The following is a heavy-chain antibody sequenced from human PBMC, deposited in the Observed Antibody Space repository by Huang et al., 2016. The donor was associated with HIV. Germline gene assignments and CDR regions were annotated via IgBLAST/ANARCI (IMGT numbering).Heavy chain of an antibody. D-gene: IGHD4-17*01. J-gene: IGHJ5*02. CDR3: VRIGYGENSYGSGYFDP. CDR1: GFTLTTFS. V-gene: IGHV3-21*01. Sequence: EVQLVESGGGLVKPGGSLRLSCAASGFTLTTFSMNWVRQAPGRGLQGVASINGPGTNRYYADSVEGRFTISRDNTRNSLYLQLNSLRAEDTAVYYCVRIGYGENSYGSGYFDPWGQGTLVAVSS. CDR2: INGPGTNR.